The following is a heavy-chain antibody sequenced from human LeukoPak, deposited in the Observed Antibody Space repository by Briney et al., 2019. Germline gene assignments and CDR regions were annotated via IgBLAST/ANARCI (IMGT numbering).Heavy chain of an antibody. CDR3: VRSQDSDYSPFDY. J-gene: IGHJ4*02. CDR2: IYPSDSDT. D-gene: IGHD4-11*01. CDR1: GYTFSNHW. V-gene: IGHV5-51*01. Sequence: GESLKISCQASGYTFSNHWIGWVRLMPGRGLERMGIIYPSDSDTRYSPSFQGQVTISTDKSITAAYLQWNSLKASDTAIYYCVRSQDSDYSPFDYWGQGTLVSVSS.